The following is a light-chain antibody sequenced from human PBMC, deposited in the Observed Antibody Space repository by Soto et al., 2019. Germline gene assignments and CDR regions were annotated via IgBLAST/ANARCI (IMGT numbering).Light chain of an antibody. J-gene: IGKJ1*01. Sequence: AIHLTQSPSSLSASVGDRVTITCRASQGIRDELGWYQQKPGRAPKILIYAASSLQSGVPSRFRGSGFGTDFTLTISSLQPEDFVTYYCLQDNIYPRAFGHGTKVDIK. V-gene: IGKV1-6*01. CDR2: AAS. CDR3: LQDNIYPRA. CDR1: QGIRDE.